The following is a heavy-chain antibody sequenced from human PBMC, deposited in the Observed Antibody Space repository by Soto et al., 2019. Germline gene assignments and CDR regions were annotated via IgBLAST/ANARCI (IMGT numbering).Heavy chain of an antibody. Sequence: GESLKISCKGSVYSFTSYWISWVRQMPGKGLEWMGRIDPSDSYTNYSPSFQGHVTISADKSISTAYLQWSSLKASDTGMYYCASSLHISSGPLNDYWGQGTLVTVSS. CDR1: VYSFTSYW. D-gene: IGHD6-19*01. J-gene: IGHJ4*02. CDR3: ASSLHISSGPLNDY. V-gene: IGHV5-10-1*01. CDR2: IDPSDSYT.